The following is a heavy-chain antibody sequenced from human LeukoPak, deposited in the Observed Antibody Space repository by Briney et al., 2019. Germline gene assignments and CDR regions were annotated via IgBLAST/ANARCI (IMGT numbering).Heavy chain of an antibody. V-gene: IGHV4-34*01. CDR3: ARDPDYCSGGSCYSGSVYYYGTDV. Sequence: SETLSLTCAVYGGSFSGYYWSWIRQPPGKGLEWIGEINHSGSTNYNPSLKSRVTISVDTSKNQFSLKLSSVTAADTAVYYCARDPDYCSGGSCYSGSVYYYGTDVWGQGTTVTVSS. CDR1: GGSFSGYY. D-gene: IGHD2-15*01. CDR2: INHSGST. J-gene: IGHJ6*02.